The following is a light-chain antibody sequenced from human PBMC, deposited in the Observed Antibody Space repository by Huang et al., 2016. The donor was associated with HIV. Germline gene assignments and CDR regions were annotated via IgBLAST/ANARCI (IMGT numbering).Light chain of an antibody. Sequence: IVLAQSPGTLSLSQGERATLTCRASQTIRSNYLAWYQQDPGQAPRLLIYGASTRPTDIPDRFSGSGAGTDFTLTISRVAPEDLVVYYCLHYGSSLTCGGGTKVEIK. V-gene: IGKV3-20*01. J-gene: IGKJ4*01. CDR2: GAS. CDR3: LHYGSSLT. CDR1: QTIRSNY.